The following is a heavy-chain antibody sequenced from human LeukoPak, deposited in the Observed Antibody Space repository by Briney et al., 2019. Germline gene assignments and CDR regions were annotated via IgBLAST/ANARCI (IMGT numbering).Heavy chain of an antibody. CDR2: IYHSGST. CDR3: ARFHSSSWYADDAFDI. D-gene: IGHD6-13*01. CDR1: GYSISSGYY. J-gene: IGHJ3*02. Sequence: SETLSLTCTVSGYSISSGYYWGWIRQPPGKGLEWIGSIYHSGSTNYNPSLKSRVTMSVDTSKNQFSLKLSSVTAADTAVYYCARFHSSSWYADDAFDIWGQGTMVTVSS. V-gene: IGHV4-38-2*02.